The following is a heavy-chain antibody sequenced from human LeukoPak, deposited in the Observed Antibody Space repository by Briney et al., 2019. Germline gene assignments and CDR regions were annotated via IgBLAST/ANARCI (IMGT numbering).Heavy chain of an antibody. Sequence: SETLSLTCTVSGGSISSSSYYWGWIRQPPGKGLEWIGSIYYSGSTYYNPSLKSRVTISVDTSKNQFSLKLSSVTAADTAVYYCARHRYDFSVDYWGQGTLVTVPS. CDR3: ARHRYDFSVDY. J-gene: IGHJ4*02. CDR2: IYYSGST. CDR1: GGSISSSSYY. D-gene: IGHD3-3*01. V-gene: IGHV4-39*01.